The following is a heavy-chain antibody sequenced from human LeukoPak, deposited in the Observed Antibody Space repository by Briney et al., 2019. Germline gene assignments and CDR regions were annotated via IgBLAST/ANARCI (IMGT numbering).Heavy chain of an antibody. CDR1: GFTFDDYT. D-gene: IGHD1-26*01. Sequence: PGGSLRLSCAASGFTFDDYTMYWVRQAPGKGLEWVSAISGSGGNTYYADSVKGRFTISRDNSKNTLYLQMNSLRAEDTAVYYCAKGTLPRKFDYWGQGTLVTVSS. V-gene: IGHV3-23*01. CDR3: AKGTLPRKFDY. J-gene: IGHJ4*02. CDR2: ISGSGGNT.